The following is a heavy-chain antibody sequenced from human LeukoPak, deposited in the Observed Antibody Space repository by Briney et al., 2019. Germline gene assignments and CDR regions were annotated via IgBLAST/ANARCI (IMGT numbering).Heavy chain of an antibody. CDR3: ARVAPSIDY. J-gene: IGHJ4*02. V-gene: IGHV4-39*01. CDR2: IYYSGST. D-gene: IGHD2-15*01. CDR1: GGSISSSSYY. Sequence: SETLSLTCTVSGGSISSSSYYWGWIRQPPGKGLEWIGSIYYSGSTYYNPSLKSRVTISVDTSKNQFSLKLSFVTAADTAVYYCARVAPSIDYWGQGTLVTVSS.